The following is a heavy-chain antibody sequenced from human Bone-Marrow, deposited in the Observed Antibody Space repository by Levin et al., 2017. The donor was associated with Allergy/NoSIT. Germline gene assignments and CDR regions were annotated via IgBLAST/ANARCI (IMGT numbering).Heavy chain of an antibody. CDR2: QYYTGTT. CDR1: GGSINSYF. J-gene: IGHJ4*02. CDR3: AGQRAAVGAFDH. V-gene: IGHV4-59*01. D-gene: IGHD6-13*01. Sequence: SETLSLTCTVSGGSINSYFWSWLRQPPGKGLEWIGYQYYTGTTDYNPSLKSRVTMSIDTSKNQVSLTLTSVTAADTAVYYCAGQRAAVGAFDHWGQGILVTVSS.